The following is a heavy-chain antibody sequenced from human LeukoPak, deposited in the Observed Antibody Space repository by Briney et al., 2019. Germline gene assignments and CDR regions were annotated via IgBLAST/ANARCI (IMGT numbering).Heavy chain of an antibody. CDR3: ATHFASGGGCFDI. CDR1: GGSTSSYY. Sequence: SETLSLTCTVSGGSTSSYYWSWIRQPPGQGLEWIGYLYYTGDTNCNPSLKSRVTMSLDTSKNQFSLQLTSVTAADTAVYYCATHFASGGGCFDIWGQGTMVTVSS. V-gene: IGHV4-59*08. D-gene: IGHD2-15*01. CDR2: LYYTGDT. J-gene: IGHJ3*02.